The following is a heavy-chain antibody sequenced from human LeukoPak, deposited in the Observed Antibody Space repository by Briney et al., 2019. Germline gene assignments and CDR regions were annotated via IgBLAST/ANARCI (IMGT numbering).Heavy chain of an antibody. J-gene: IGHJ5*02. CDR2: IYYSGST. CDR3: ARDSCSSTSCYTDWFDP. CDR1: GGSISSHY. V-gene: IGHV4-59*11. Sequence: SETLSLTCTVSGGSISSHYWSWIRQPPGKGLEWIGYIYYSGSTNYNPSLKSRVIISVDTSKNQFSLKLSSVTAADTAVYYCARDSCSSTSCYTDWFDPWGQGTLVTVSS. D-gene: IGHD2-2*02.